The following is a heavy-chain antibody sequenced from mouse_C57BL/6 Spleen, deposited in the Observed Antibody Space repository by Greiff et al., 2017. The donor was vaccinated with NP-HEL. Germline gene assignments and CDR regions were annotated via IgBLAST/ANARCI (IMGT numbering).Heavy chain of an antibody. CDR3: AREWDWDWFGD. Sequence: QVQLQQPGAELVKPGASVKLSCKASGYTFTSYWMHWVKQRPGQGLEWIGMIHPNSGSTNYNEKFKSKATLTVDKSSSTAYMQLSSLTSEDSAVYYGAREWDWDWFGDWGQGALVTVSA. V-gene: IGHV1-64*01. D-gene: IGHD4-1*01. J-gene: IGHJ3*01. CDR2: IHPNSGST. CDR1: GYTFTSYW.